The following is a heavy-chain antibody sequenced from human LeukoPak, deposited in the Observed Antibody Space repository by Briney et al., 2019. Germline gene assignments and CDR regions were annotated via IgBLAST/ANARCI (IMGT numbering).Heavy chain of an antibody. Sequence: SLRLSCAASGFTFDDYAMHWVRQAPGKGLEWVSGISWNSGSVGYADSVKGRFTISRDNAKNSLYLQMNSLRAEDTALYYCAKVGVAYYYYYGMDVWGQGTTVTVSS. V-gene: IGHV3-9*01. J-gene: IGHJ6*02. CDR2: ISWNSGSV. CDR1: GFTFDDYA. D-gene: IGHD6-19*01. CDR3: AKVGVAYYYYYGMDV.